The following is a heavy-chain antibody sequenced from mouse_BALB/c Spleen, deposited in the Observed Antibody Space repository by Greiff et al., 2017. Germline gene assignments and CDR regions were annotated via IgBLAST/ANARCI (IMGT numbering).Heavy chain of an antibody. Sequence: VQLQQSGAELVRPGASVTLSCKASGYTFTDYEMHWVKQTPVHGLEWIGAIDPETGGTAYKQKFKGKATLTADKSSSTAYMELRSLTSEDSAVYYCTRRYPYDLDYWGQGTTLTVSS. CDR2: IDPETGGT. J-gene: IGHJ2*01. CDR1: GYTFTDYE. CDR3: TRRYPYDLDY. V-gene: IGHV1-15*01. D-gene: IGHD2-14*01.